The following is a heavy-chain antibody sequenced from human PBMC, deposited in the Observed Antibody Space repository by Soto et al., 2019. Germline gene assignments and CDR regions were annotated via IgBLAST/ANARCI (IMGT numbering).Heavy chain of an antibody. CDR1: GGFLSESY. V-gene: IGHV4-34*01. Sequence: SETLSLTCAVYGGFLSESYWTWIRQPPGKGLEWIGEINHVGGTNYNPSLKSRVTMSVDTSQNQFSLRLISVTAADTAMYLCVRIRYQLPSSVLWLDPWGQGTPVTVSS. D-gene: IGHD3-16*01. J-gene: IGHJ5*02. CDR2: INHVGGT. CDR3: VRIRYQLPSSVLWLDP.